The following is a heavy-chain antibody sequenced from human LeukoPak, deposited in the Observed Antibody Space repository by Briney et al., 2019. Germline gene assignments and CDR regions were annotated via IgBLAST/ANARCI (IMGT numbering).Heavy chain of an antibody. CDR3: AKNVVVAEYYFDY. Sequence: GGSLRLSCAASGFTFSSYWMSWVRQAPGKGLEWVSAISGSGGSTYYADSVKGRFTISRDNSKNTLYLQMNSLRAEDTAVYYCAKNVVVAEYYFDYWGQGTLVTVSS. CDR1: GFTFSSYW. V-gene: IGHV3-23*01. D-gene: IGHD2-15*01. CDR2: ISGSGGST. J-gene: IGHJ4*02.